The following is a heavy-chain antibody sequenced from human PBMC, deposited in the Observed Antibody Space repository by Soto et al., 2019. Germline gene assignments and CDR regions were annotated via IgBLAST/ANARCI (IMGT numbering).Heavy chain of an antibody. CDR3: ARETALGRITIFGVVREGYFDY. D-gene: IGHD3-3*01. J-gene: IGHJ4*02. V-gene: IGHV4-30-4*01. Sequence: SETLSLTCTVSGGSISSGDYYWSWIRQPPGKGLEWIGYIYYSGSTYYNPSLKSRVTISVDTSKNQFSLKLSSVTAADTAVYYCARETALGRITIFGVVREGYFDYWGQGTLVTVS. CDR2: IYYSGST. CDR1: GGSISSGDYY.